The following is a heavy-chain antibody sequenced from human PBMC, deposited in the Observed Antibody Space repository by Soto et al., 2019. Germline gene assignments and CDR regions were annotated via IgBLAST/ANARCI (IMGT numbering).Heavy chain of an antibody. CDR3: IKEARGHSYARL. V-gene: IGHV3-23*01. CDR1: GFLSSNYA. CDR2: ISDSGVNT. J-gene: IGHJ4*02. D-gene: IGHD3-16*01. Sequence: GSLRLSCAASGFLSSNYAMGWVRQAPGTGLEWVSGISDSGVNTYYADSVKGRFTISRDNSKNALYLEMKSLRAGDTAVYYCIKEARGHSYARLWGRGTPVTVSS.